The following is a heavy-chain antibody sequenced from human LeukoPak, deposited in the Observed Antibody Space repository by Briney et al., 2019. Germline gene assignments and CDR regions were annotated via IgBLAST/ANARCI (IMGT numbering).Heavy chain of an antibody. V-gene: IGHV1-18*04. D-gene: IGHD4-11*01. CDR1: GYTFTSSY. CDR3: ARGDYSETGFDY. Sequence: GASVKVSCKASGYTFTSSYLHWVRQAPGQGLEWMGWISAYNGNTNYAQKLQGRVTMTTDTSTSTAYMELSRLRSDDTAVYYCARGDYSETGFDYWGQGTLVTVSS. J-gene: IGHJ4*02. CDR2: ISAYNGNT.